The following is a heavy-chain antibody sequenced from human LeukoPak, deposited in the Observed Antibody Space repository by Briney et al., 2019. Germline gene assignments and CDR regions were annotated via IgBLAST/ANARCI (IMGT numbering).Heavy chain of an antibody. J-gene: IGHJ4*02. CDR1: GFTVSNKY. V-gene: IGHV3-53*01. D-gene: IGHD3-22*01. CDR3: AQSYYYDSRGAYYFDC. Sequence: GGSLRLSCVASGFTVSNKYMSWVRQAPGKGLEWVSVLYNAGSTYYADSVKGRFTISRDNSKNTLYLQMYSLRAEDTAVYYCAQSYYYDSRGAYYFDCWGQGALVTVSS. CDR2: LYNAGST.